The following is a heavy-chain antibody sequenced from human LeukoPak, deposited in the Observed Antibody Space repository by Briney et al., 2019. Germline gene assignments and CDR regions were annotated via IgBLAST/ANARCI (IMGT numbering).Heavy chain of an antibody. CDR3: AREFNSFLFDCSGGQCLFMS. V-gene: IGHV3-7*01. D-gene: IGHD2-15*01. CDR2: IKPDGSEK. Sequence: LPGGSLRLSCAASGFTFDDYGMSWVRQAPGKGLEWVANIKPDGSEKYYVDSVKGRFTISRDNAKNSLYLQMNNLRAEDTAMYYCAREFNSFLFDCSGGQCLFMSWGQGVLVTVSS. CDR1: GFTFDDYG. J-gene: IGHJ4*02.